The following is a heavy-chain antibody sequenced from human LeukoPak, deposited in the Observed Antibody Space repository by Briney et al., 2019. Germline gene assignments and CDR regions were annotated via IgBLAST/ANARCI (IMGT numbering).Heavy chain of an antibody. CDR3: AKRSPYYYDSFDY. D-gene: IGHD3-22*01. V-gene: IGHV3-23*01. J-gene: IGHJ4*02. CDR2: ISGSGGST. CDR1: GFAFSSYA. Sequence: GGSLRLSCAASGFAFSSYAMSWVRQAPGKGLEWVAAISGSGGSTYYADSVKGRFTISRDNSKNTLYLQMNSLRAEDTAVYYCAKRSPYYYDSFDYWGQGTLVTVSS.